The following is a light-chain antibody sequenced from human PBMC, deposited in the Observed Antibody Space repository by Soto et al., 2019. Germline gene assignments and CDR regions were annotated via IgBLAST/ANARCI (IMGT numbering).Light chain of an antibody. Sequence: PARTHPASGSGTAGHRVPITCSGSSSNIGSNSVNWYQQLPGTAPKLLIYSNDRRPSGVPDRFSGSKSGTSASLAISGLQSEDEADYYCAAWDDSLNGYVFGTGTRSPS. CDR3: AAWDDSLNGYV. V-gene: IGLV1-44*01. J-gene: IGLJ1*01. CDR1: SSNIGSNS. CDR2: SND.